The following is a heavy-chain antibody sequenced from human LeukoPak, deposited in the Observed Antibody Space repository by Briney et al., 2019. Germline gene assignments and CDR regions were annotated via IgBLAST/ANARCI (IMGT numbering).Heavy chain of an antibody. Sequence: SETLSLTCTVSGGSISSSSYYWGWIRQPPGKGLEWIGSIYYSGSTYYNPSLKGRVTISVDTSKNQFSLKLSSVTAADTALYYCARNESVVVAGRPKYNWFDPWGQGTLVTVSS. CDR1: GGSISSSSYY. V-gene: IGHV4-39*01. D-gene: IGHD2-2*01. J-gene: IGHJ5*02. CDR3: ARNESVVVAGRPKYNWFDP. CDR2: IYYSGST.